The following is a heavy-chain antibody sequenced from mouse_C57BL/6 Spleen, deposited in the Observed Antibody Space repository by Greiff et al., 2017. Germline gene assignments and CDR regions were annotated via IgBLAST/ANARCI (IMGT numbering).Heavy chain of an antibody. CDR1: GYTFTSYW. Sequence: VQLQQPGAELVKPGASVKLSCKASGYTFTSYWMHWVKQRPGQGLEWIGMIHPNSGSTNYNEKFKSKATLTVDKSSSTAYMQLSSLTSEDSAVYYCSRGDYYGRSPVDYWGQGTSVTVSS. D-gene: IGHD1-1*01. V-gene: IGHV1-64*01. J-gene: IGHJ4*01. CDR3: SRGDYYGRSPVDY. CDR2: IHPNSGST.